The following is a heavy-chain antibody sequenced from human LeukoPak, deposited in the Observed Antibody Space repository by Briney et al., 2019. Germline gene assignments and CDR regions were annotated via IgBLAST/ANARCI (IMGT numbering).Heavy chain of an antibody. D-gene: IGHD1-20*01. CDR3: AREGLTGMTPCGWFDP. V-gene: IGHV1-46*01. Sequence: GASVKVSCKASGYTFTSYYMHWVRQAPGQGLEWMGIINPSGGSTSYAQKFQGRVTMTRDTSTSTVYMELSSLRSEDTAVYYCAREGLTGMTPCGWFDPWGQGTLVTVSS. J-gene: IGHJ5*02. CDR1: GYTFTSYY. CDR2: INPSGGST.